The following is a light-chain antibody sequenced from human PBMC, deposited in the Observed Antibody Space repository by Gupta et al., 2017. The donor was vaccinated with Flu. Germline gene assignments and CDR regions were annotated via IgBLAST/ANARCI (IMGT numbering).Light chain of an antibody. Sequence: DFVMTQSPDSLAVSLGERATINCKSSQSLFYSPNNRNYLAWYQHKPGQPPKLLIYWASIRESGVPDRFSGSGSGKGFTLTISSLQAEDVAIYYCQQDHNTHTFGGGTKVEI. CDR1: QSLFYSPNNRNY. J-gene: IGKJ4*01. V-gene: IGKV4-1*01. CDR2: WAS. CDR3: QQDHNTHT.